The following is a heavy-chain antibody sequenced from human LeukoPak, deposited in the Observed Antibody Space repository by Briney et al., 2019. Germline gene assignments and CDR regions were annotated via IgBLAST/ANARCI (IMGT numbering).Heavy chain of an antibody. J-gene: IGHJ5*02. CDR1: GYSFTGFY. Sequence: ASVKVSFKASGYSFTGFYIHWVRQAPGQGLEWMGWINPSNGGTDYAHNFQGRVTMTRDTSVSTAYMELSGLRFDDTTVYYCARDHHRQTPISFDPWGQGTLVTVSS. CDR2: INPSNGGT. CDR3: ARDHHRQTPISFDP. V-gene: IGHV1-2*02.